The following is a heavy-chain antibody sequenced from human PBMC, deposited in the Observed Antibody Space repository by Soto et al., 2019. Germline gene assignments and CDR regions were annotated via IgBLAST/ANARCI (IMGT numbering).Heavy chain of an antibody. D-gene: IGHD3-22*01. Sequence: QVQLVESGGGVVQPGRSLRLSCAASGFTFSSYGMHWVRQAPGKGLEWVAVIWYDGSNKYYADSVKGRFTISRDNSKNTLYLQMNSLRAEDTAVYYSARDGGGYYVDDAFDIWGQGTMVTVSS. V-gene: IGHV3-33*01. CDR3: ARDGGGYYVDDAFDI. CDR1: GFTFSSYG. J-gene: IGHJ3*02. CDR2: IWYDGSNK.